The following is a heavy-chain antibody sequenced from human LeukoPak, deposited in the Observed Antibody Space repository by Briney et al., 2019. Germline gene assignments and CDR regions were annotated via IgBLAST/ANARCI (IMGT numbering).Heavy chain of an antibody. Sequence: GGSLRLSCAASGFTFSNYWMSWVRQAPGKGLEWVANIKQDGSEKYYVDSVEGRFTISRDNAKSSLYLQMNSLRAEDTAVYYCVRDVGAFDYWGQGTLVTVSS. V-gene: IGHV3-7*03. CDR1: GFTFSNYW. CDR3: VRDVGAFDY. CDR2: IKQDGSEK. J-gene: IGHJ4*02. D-gene: IGHD2-15*01.